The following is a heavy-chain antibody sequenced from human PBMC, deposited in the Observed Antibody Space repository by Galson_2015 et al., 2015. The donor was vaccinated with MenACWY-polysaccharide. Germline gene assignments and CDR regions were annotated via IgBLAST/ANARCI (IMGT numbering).Heavy chain of an antibody. CDR3: ARVYGEFCYDSGDLKQGPFDI. V-gene: IGHV3-21*01. CDR2: ISRSSRYI. J-gene: IGHJ3*02. Sequence: SLRLSCAASGFIFSSYSMTWVRQAPGKGLDWVASISRSSRYIYYPDSVKGRFTVSRDNAQNSMYLEMNSLRAEDTAVYYCARVYGEFCYDSGDLKQGPFDIWGRGTVLSISS. D-gene: IGHD3-10*01. CDR1: GFIFSSYS.